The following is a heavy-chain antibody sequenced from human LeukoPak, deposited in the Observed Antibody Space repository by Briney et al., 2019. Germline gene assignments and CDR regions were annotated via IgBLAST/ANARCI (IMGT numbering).Heavy chain of an antibody. CDR1: GYTFTSYD. D-gene: IGHD2-2*01. J-gene: IGHJ6*02. CDR3: ARYSLYCSSTSCYSPYYYYGMDV. CDR2: MNPNSGNT. Sequence: GASVKVSCKASGYTFTSYDINWVRQAPGQGLEWMGWMNPNSGNTGYAQKCQGRVTMTRNTSISTAYMEMSSLRSEDTAVYYCARYSLYCSSTSCYSPYYYYGMDVWGQGTTVTVSS. V-gene: IGHV1-8*01.